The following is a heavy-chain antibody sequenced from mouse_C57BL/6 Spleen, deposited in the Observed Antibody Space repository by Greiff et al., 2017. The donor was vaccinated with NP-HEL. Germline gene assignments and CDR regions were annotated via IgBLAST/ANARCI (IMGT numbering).Heavy chain of an antibody. J-gene: IGHJ1*03. Sequence: VKLMESGPGLVAPSQSLSITCTVSGFSLTSYGVHWVRQPPGKGLEWLVVIWSDGSTTYNSALKSRLSISKDNSKSQVFLKMNSLQTDDTAMYYCARHDGSPYWYFDVWGTGTTVTVSS. CDR3: ARHDGSPYWYFDV. CDR1: GFSLTSYG. V-gene: IGHV2-6-1*01. CDR2: IWSDGST. D-gene: IGHD1-1*01.